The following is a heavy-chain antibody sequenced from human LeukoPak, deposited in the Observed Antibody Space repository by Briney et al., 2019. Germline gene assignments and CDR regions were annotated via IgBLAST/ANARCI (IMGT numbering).Heavy chain of an antibody. CDR1: GGTFSSYA. CDR3: ARDTPYCGGDCYFS. J-gene: IGHJ5*02. V-gene: IGHV1-69*05. Sequence: SVKVSCKASGGTFSSYAISLVRQAPGQGLEWMGRIIPIFGTANYAQKFQGRVTITTDESTSTAYMELSSLRSEDTAVYYCARDTPYCGGDCYFSWGQGTLVTVSS. CDR2: IIPIFGTA. D-gene: IGHD2-21*02.